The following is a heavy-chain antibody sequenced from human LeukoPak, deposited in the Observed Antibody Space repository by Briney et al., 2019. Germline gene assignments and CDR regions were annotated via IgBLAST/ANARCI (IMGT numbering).Heavy chain of an antibody. Sequence: GGSLRLSCAASGFTFRSYGMSWVRQAPGKGLEWVSTISGSGGSTYYADSVKGRFTISRDNSKNTLYLQMHSLRAEDTAVYYCAKDRSYYDSSGFFDPWGQGTLVTVSS. J-gene: IGHJ5*02. CDR1: GFTFRSYG. CDR3: AKDRSYYDSSGFFDP. D-gene: IGHD3-22*01. V-gene: IGHV3-23*01. CDR2: ISGSGGST.